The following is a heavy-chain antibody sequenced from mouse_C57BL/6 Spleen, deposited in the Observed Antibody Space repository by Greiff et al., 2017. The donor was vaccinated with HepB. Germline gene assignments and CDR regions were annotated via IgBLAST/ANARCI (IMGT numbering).Heavy chain of an antibody. V-gene: IGHV1-15*01. Sequence: VQLQQSGAELVRPGASVTLSCKASGYTFTDYEMHWVKQTPVHGLEWIGAIDPETGGTAYNQKFKGKAILTADKSSSTAYMELRSLTSEDSAVYYCTRGKGLQYYFDYWGQGTTLTVSS. CDR2: IDPETGGT. J-gene: IGHJ2*01. CDR1: GYTFTDYE. D-gene: IGHD2-4*01. CDR3: TRGKGLQYYFDY.